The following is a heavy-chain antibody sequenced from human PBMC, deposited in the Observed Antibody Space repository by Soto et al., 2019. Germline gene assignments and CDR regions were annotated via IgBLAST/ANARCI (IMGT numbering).Heavy chain of an antibody. D-gene: IGHD3-3*01. CDR1: GGSISSGDYY. J-gene: IGHJ4*02. Sequence: SETLSLTCTVSGGSISSGDYYWSWIRQPPGKGLEWIGYIYYSGSTYYNPSLKSRVTISVDTSKNQFSLKLSSVTAADTAVYYCARSVLSLYDFWSGYPLAFDYWGQGTLVTVSS. CDR2: IYYSGST. CDR3: ARSVLSLYDFWSGYPLAFDY. V-gene: IGHV4-30-4*01.